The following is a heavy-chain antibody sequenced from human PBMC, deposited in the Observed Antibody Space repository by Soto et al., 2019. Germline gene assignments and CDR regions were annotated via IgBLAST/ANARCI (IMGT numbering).Heavy chain of an antibody. CDR2: ISSHGGDA. J-gene: IGHJ4*02. V-gene: IGHV3-64*01. Sequence: EVQLVESGGGVVQPGGSLRLSCAASGFIFSNYAMHWVRQAPGKGLEYLSAISSHGGDASYARSVKDRFTISRDNSKNTLYLQLGRLRVEDMAVYYCTRDGGSYNDFDYWGQGTLVTVSS. D-gene: IGHD1-26*01. CDR3: TRDGGSYNDFDY. CDR1: GFIFSNYA.